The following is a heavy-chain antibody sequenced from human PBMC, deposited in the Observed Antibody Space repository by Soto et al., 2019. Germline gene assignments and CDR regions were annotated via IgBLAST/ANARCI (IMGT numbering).Heavy chain of an antibody. D-gene: IGHD3-10*01. CDR1: GFRFSTNA. CDR3: AKGLRGASPGSRLFDF. V-gene: IGHV3-23*01. J-gene: IGHJ4*02. CDR2: INDSGGYT. Sequence: GWSLRLSCAASGFRFSTNALSWVRQAPGKWLEWVSVINDSGGYTKFADSVKGRFTMSRDNSKNTLYLQMDSLRAEDSAVYHCAKGLRGASPGSRLFDFWGQGTPVTVSS.